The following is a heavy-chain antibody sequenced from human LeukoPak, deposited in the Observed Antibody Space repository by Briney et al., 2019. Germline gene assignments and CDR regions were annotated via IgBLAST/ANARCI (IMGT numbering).Heavy chain of an antibody. CDR2: INGGNGDA. V-gene: IGHV1-3*01. CDR1: GYTFTSYG. J-gene: IGHJ6*02. Sequence: ASVKVSCKTSGYTFTSYGMHWVRQAPGQRLEWMGWINGGNGDAKYSQKFQGRVTIIGDTSASTGYMELSSLKFDDTAVYYCARGGGIFGVLTTAYYYGMDVWGQGTTVTVSS. D-gene: IGHD3-3*02. CDR3: ARGGGIFGVLTTAYYYGMDV.